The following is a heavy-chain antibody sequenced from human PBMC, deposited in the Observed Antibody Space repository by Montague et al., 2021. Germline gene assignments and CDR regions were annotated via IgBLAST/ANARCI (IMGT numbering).Heavy chain of an antibody. CDR1: GASINSSPYY. CDR2: IYYSANY. CDR3: ARVDCDGDCYTFDP. Sequence: SETLSLTCTVSGASINSSPYYWGWIRQPPGKGLEWNGSIYYSANYYYNPTMKSRLSISVATTKNQFSLRLKTVTAADTAVYHCARVDCDGDCYTFDPWGQGTLVTVSS. J-gene: IGHJ5*02. D-gene: IGHD2-21*02. V-gene: IGHV4-39*01.